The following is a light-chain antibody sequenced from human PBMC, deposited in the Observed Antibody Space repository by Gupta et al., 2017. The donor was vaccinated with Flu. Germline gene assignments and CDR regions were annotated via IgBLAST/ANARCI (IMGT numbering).Light chain of an antibody. J-gene: IGKJ1*01. V-gene: IGKV1-5*03. CDR1: QSISSW. Sequence: DIQMTQSPSTLSASVGDRVTITCRASQSISSWLAWYQKKPGKPPKLLIYMASTLETGVPSRFAGRGSATEFTLTISRLQPDDFATYYCQEYNKYSWTFGQGTKVEIK. CDR3: QEYNKYSWT. CDR2: MAS.